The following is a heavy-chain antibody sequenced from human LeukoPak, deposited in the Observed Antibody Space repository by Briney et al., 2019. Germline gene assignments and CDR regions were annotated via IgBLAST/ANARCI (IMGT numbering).Heavy chain of an antibody. CDR2: ISSSGSTK. J-gene: IGHJ4*02. V-gene: IGHV3-11*01. Sequence: GGSLRLSCAASGFTFSDHYMDWVRQAPGKGLEWVSYISSSGSTKYYADSVKGRFTISRDNARNSLYLQMNSLRAEDTAVYFCARGGLSIMGYWGQGTLVTVSS. CDR3: ARGGLSIMGY. D-gene: IGHD2/OR15-2a*01. CDR1: GFTFSDHY.